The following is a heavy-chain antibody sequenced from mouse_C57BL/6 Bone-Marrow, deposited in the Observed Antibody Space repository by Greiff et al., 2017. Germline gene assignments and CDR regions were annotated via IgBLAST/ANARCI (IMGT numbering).Heavy chain of an antibody. V-gene: IGHV1-61*01. D-gene: IGHD1-1*01. CDR3: ARGDYGSSGYCFDY. Sequence: QVQLQQPGAELVRPGSSVKLSCKASGYTFTSYWMDWVKQRPGQGLEWIGNIYPSDSETHYNQKFKDKATLTVDKSSSTAYMQLSSLTSEESAVYYCARGDYGSSGYCFDYWGQGTTLTVSS. CDR1: GYTFTSYW. CDR2: IYPSDSET. J-gene: IGHJ2*01.